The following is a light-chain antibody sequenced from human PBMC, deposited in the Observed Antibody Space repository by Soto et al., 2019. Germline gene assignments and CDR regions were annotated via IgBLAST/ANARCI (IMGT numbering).Light chain of an antibody. CDR1: SSDIGAYDY. J-gene: IGLJ1*01. Sequence: QSALTQPASVSGSPGQSIAISCTGTSSDIGAYDYVSWYQQHPDKAPKLMIYEVSNRPSGVSNRFSGSKSVNTATLTISGLQAEDEADYYCSSASGSNTRIFGTGTKVTVL. V-gene: IGLV2-14*03. CDR2: EVS. CDR3: SSASGSNTRI.